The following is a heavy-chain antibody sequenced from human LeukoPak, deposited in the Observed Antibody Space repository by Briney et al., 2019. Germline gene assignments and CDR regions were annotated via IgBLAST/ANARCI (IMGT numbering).Heavy chain of an antibody. J-gene: IGHJ4*02. D-gene: IGHD6-13*01. CDR2: ISSSSSYI. CDR3: AREGAHSSSWGREYYFDY. V-gene: IGHV3-21*01. CDR1: GFTFSSYS. Sequence: GGSLRLSCAASGFTFSSYSMNWVRQAPGKGLEWVSSISSSSSYIYYADSVKGRFTISRDNAKNSLYLQMNSLRAEDTAVYYCAREGAHSSSWGREYYFDYWGQGTLVTVSS.